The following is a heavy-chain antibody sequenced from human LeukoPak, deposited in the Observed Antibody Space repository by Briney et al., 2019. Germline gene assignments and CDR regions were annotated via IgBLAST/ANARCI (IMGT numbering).Heavy chain of an antibody. V-gene: IGHV3-23*01. J-gene: IGHJ6*03. CDR3: AKSRQIMYGGLIDIPRHMDV. CDR1: GFTFSSYA. D-gene: IGHD3-16*02. CDR2: ISASGDST. Sequence: PGGSLRLSCAASGFTFSSYAMNWVRQAPGKGLERVSSISASGDSTHYADSVKGRFSLSRDNSRNTLYVQMNSLRVEDTAVYYCAKSRQIMYGGLIDIPRHMDVWGRGSPVTVSS.